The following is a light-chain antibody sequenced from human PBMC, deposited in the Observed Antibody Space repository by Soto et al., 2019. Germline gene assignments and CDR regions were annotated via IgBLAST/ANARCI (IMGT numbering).Light chain of an antibody. CDR2: GAS. V-gene: IGKV3-15*01. CDR1: QSVSSS. CDR3: QQYKNWPRT. J-gene: IGKJ1*01. Sequence: EVVMTQSPATQSVSPGEKATLSCRASQSVSSSLAWYQQRPGQPPRLLIYGASTRATGIPARFSGSGSETEFTLTISSLQSEDFAVYYCQQYKNWPRTFGQGTKVEI.